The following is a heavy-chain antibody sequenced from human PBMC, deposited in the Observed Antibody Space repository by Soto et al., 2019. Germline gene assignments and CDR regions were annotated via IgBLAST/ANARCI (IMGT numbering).Heavy chain of an antibody. Sequence: PGGSLRLSCAASGFTFSSYWMHWVRQAPGKGLVWVSRINSDGSSTSYADSVKGRFTISRDNAKNTLYLQMNSLRAEDTAVYYCARGIVVVPAATQREKGCMDVWGQGTTVTVSS. CDR2: INSDGSST. CDR3: ARGIVVVPAATQREKGCMDV. CDR1: GFTFSSYW. D-gene: IGHD2-2*01. V-gene: IGHV3-74*01. J-gene: IGHJ6*02.